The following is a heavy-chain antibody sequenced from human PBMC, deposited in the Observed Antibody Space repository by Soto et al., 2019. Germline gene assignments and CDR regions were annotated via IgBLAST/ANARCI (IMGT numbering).Heavy chain of an antibody. D-gene: IGHD2-15*01. V-gene: IGHV4-34*01. J-gene: IGHJ5*02. CDR3: ARAVKKIVVVAATHWFDP. Sequence: SETLSLTCAVYGGSFSGYYWSWIRQPPGKGLEWIGEINHSGSTNYNPSLKSRVTISVDTSKNQFSLKLSSVTAADTAVYYCARAVKKIVVVAATHWFDPWGQGTLVTVSS. CDR2: INHSGST. CDR1: GGSFSGYY.